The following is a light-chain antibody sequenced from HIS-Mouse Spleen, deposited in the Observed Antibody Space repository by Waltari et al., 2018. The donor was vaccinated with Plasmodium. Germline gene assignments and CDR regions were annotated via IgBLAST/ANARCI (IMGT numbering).Light chain of an antibody. J-gene: IGLJ3*02. CDR3: YAAADNNWV. CDR1: VLAKQY. Sequence: SYVLTQPSPVSVSPRQTARITCSGDVLAKQYTRWFKKKPGPAPVLVIYKDSERPSGVPDRFSGSSSGTTVTLTISGAQVEDEADYYCYAAADNNWVFGGGTKLTVL. V-gene: IGLV3-27*01. CDR2: KDS.